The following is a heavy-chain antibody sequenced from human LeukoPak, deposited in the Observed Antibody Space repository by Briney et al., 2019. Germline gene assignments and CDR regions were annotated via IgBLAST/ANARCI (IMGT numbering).Heavy chain of an antibody. V-gene: IGHV3-23*01. CDR3: ATSAAGPDY. CDR2: ISGSGGST. D-gene: IGHD6-13*01. J-gene: IGHJ4*02. CDR1: GFTFGSYA. Sequence: PGGSLRLSCAASGFTFGSYAMSWVRQAPGKGLEWVSAISGSGGSTYYADSVKGRFTISRDNDKNSLYLQMHSLRAEDTAVYYCATSAAGPDYWGQGTLVTVSS.